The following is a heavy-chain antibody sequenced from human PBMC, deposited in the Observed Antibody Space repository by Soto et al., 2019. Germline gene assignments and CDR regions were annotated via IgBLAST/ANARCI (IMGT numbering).Heavy chain of an antibody. CDR1: GGTFSSYA. D-gene: IGHD2-2*01. V-gene: IGHV1-69*12. Sequence: QVQLVQSGADVKKPGSSVKVSCKASGGTFSSYAISWVRQAPGQGLEWMGGIIPIFGTANYAQKFQGRVTITADESTSTAYMELSSLRSEDTAVYYCATDDGEIVLVPAAPYYGMDVWGQGTTVTVSS. CDR3: ATDDGEIVLVPAAPYYGMDV. J-gene: IGHJ6*02. CDR2: IIPIFGTA.